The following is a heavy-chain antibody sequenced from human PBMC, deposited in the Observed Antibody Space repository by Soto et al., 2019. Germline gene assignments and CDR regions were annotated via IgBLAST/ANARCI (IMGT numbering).Heavy chain of an antibody. Sequence: GGSLRLSCAASGFTFSSYSMNWVRQAPGKGLEWVSSISSSSSYIYYADSVKGRFTISRDNAKNSLYLQMNSLRAEDTAVYYCARDSYYDFWSGYLNYYYYGMDVWGQGTTVTVSS. CDR3: ARDSYYDFWSGYLNYYYYGMDV. CDR1: GFTFSSYS. CDR2: ISSSSSYI. J-gene: IGHJ6*02. V-gene: IGHV3-21*01. D-gene: IGHD3-3*01.